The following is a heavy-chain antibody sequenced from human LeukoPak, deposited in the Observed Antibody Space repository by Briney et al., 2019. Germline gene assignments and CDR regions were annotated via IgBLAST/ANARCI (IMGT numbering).Heavy chain of an antibody. V-gene: IGHV1-46*01. CDR2: INPSGGSR. Sequence: ASVKVSCKASGYTFTRYYMHWVRQAPGQGLEWMGIINPSGGSRSYAQKFQGRVTMTRDTSTSTVYMELSSLRSEDTAVYYCARDRARGESSGLPDYWGQGTLVTVSS. CDR3: ARDRARGESSGLPDY. J-gene: IGHJ4*02. CDR1: GYTFTRYY. D-gene: IGHD6-19*01.